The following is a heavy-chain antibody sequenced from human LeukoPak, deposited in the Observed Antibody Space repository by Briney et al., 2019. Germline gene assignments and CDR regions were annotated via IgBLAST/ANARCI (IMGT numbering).Heavy chain of an antibody. D-gene: IGHD4-23*01. Sequence: PSQTLSLTCTVSGGSISSGDYYWSWIRQPPGKGLEWIGYIYYSGSTYYNPSLKSRVTISVDTSKNQFSLKLSAVTAADTAVYYCARETTTVVARYFDYWGQGTQVTVSS. J-gene: IGHJ4*02. V-gene: IGHV4-30-4*08. CDR1: GGSISSGDYY. CDR3: ARETTTVVARYFDY. CDR2: IYYSGST.